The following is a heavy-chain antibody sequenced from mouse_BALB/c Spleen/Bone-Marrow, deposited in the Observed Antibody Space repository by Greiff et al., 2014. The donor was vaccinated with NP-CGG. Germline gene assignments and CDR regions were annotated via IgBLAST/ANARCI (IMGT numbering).Heavy chain of an antibody. CDR2: LWGGGTT. V-gene: IGHV2-6-5*01. Sequence: QVQLKESGPGLVAPSQSLSITCTVSGFSLTDYGVSWIRQPPGTGLEWLGVLWGGGTTYYNSTLKSRLSISRDNSKGQVFLKMNSLQTDDTAIYYCARHWDYDYGFAYWGQGTLVTVSA. CDR1: GFSLTDYG. J-gene: IGHJ3*01. CDR3: ARHWDYDYGFAY. D-gene: IGHD2-4*01.